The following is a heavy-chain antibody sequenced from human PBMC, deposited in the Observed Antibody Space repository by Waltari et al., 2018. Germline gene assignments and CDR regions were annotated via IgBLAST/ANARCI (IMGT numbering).Heavy chain of an antibody. V-gene: IGHV1-69*08. CDR3: ARDGDFWSGYPFDY. D-gene: IGHD3-3*01. CDR2: IIPILGIA. CDR1: GGTFSSYT. J-gene: IGHJ4*02. Sequence: QVQLVQSGAEVKKPGSSVKVSCKASGGTFSSYTISWVRQAPGQGLEWMGRIIPILGIANYAQKFQGRVTITADKSTSTAYMELSSLRSEDPAVYYCARDGDFWSGYPFDYWGQGTLVTVSS.